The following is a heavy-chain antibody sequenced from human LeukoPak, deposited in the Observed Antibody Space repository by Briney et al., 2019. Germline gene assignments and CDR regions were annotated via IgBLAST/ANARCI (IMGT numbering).Heavy chain of an antibody. CDR3: ARYCSSTNCYKGGFDP. CDR2: IYYSGST. Sequence: PSETLSLTCTVSGGSISSGGYYWSWLRQHPGKGLEWIVYIYYSGSTYSNPSLKSRVTISVDTSKNQLSLNLSSVTAADTAVYYCARYCSSTNCYKGGFDPWGQGTLVTVSS. V-gene: IGHV4-31*03. CDR1: GGSISSGGYY. D-gene: IGHD2-2*02. J-gene: IGHJ5*02.